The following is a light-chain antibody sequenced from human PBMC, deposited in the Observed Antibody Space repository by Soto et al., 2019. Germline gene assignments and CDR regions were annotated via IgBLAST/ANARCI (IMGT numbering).Light chain of an antibody. CDR1: QDINNY. Sequence: DIQMTQSPSSLSASVGDRVTITCQATQDINNYLNWYQQEPGKPPRLLIYDASNLQTGVPSRFGGSGSGTDFTFTISGLQPEDSATYYCQQYDNLPYTFGQGTKLETK. V-gene: IGKV1-33*01. J-gene: IGKJ2*01. CDR2: DAS. CDR3: QQYDNLPYT.